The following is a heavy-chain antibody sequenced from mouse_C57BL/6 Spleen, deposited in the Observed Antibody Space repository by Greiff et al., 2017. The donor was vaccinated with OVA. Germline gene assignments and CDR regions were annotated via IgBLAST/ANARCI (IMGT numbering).Heavy chain of an antibody. CDR1: GYTFTSYW. CDR3: ARSGGSLAWFAY. D-gene: IGHD3-1*01. V-gene: IGHV1-52*01. Sequence: QVQLQQPGAELVRPGSSVKLSCKASGYTFTSYWMHWVKQRPIQGLEWIGNIDPSDSETHYNQKFKDKATLTVDKSSSTAYMQLSSLTSEDSAVYDCARSGGSLAWFAYWGQGTLVTVSA. CDR2: IDPSDSET. J-gene: IGHJ3*01.